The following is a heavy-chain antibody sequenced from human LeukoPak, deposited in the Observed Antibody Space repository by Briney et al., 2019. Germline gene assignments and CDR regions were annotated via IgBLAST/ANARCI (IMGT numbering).Heavy chain of an antibody. Sequence: PGGSLRLSCAASGFTFSSYGMHWVRQAPGKGLEWVAFIRYDGSNKYYADSVKGRFTISRDNSKNTLYLQMNCLRAEDTVVYYCSLDCSSTSCYSFDYWGQGTLVTVSS. CDR1: GFTFSSYG. V-gene: IGHV3-30*02. CDR3: SLDCSSTSCYSFDY. J-gene: IGHJ4*02. D-gene: IGHD2-2*01. CDR2: IRYDGSNK.